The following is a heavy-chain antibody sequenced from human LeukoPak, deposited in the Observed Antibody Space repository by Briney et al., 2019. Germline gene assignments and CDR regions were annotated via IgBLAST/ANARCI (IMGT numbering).Heavy chain of an antibody. CDR2: INHSGST. Sequence: SETLSLTCAVYGGSFSGYYWSWIRQPPGKGLEWMGEINHSGSTIYTPSLKRRVTISVNTSKNQFSLKPSYVTAADSAMYYCARGVRGIELWLRMGRFDYWGQGTLVTVSS. CDR3: ARGVRGIELWLRMGRFDY. J-gene: IGHJ4*02. D-gene: IGHD5-18*01. CDR1: GGSFSGYY. V-gene: IGHV4-34*01.